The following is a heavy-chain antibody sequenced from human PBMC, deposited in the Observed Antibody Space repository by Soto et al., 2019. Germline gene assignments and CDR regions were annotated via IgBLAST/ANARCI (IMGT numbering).Heavy chain of an antibody. Sequence: SETLSLTWTGSGDSISSGGYYGSWIRQHPVKGLECIAYIYYTGTTYYNPSLESRVSISADTSENQFSLKVKSVTVADTAVYYCASTYYTGDSGPYDYWGQGTLVS. CDR1: GDSISSGGYY. J-gene: IGHJ4*02. D-gene: IGHD1-26*01. CDR3: ASTYYTGDSGPYDY. V-gene: IGHV4-31*02. CDR2: IYYTGTT.